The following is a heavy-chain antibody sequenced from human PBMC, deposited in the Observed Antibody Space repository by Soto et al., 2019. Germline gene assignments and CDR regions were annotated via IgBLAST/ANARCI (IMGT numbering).Heavy chain of an antibody. CDR3: ARGWFRFDY. Sequence: QVQLVESGGGVVQPGRSLRLSCASSGFTFSSYAMHWVRQAPGKWLEWVAVISYDGSNKYYADSVKGLFTISRDNSKNTLYLQMNSRRAEDTAVYYCARGWFRFDYWGQGTLVTVSS. V-gene: IGHV3-30-3*01. CDR2: ISYDGSNK. J-gene: IGHJ4*02. CDR1: GFTFSSYA. D-gene: IGHD2-15*01.